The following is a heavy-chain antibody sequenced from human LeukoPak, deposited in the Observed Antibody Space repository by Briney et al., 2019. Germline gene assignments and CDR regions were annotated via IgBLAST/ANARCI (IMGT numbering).Heavy chain of an antibody. V-gene: IGHV3-30*03. D-gene: IGHD3-3*01. J-gene: IGHJ4*02. Sequence: GGSLRLSCEASGFTLSSYWMTWVRQGPGKGLEWVAVISHDGSNKYYADSVKGRFTISRDNSKNTLYLQMNSLRPEDTAVYYCAREGGISIFGVLINWGQGTLVTASS. CDR1: GFTLSSYW. CDR3: AREGGISIFGVLIN. CDR2: ISHDGSNK.